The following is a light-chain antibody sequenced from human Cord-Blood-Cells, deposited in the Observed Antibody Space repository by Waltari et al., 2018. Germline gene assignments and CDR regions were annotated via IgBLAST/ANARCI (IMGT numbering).Light chain of an antibody. CDR3: SSYTSSNPYV. Sequence: QSALTQPASVSGSPGQSITISCTGTSSDVGGYNYVSWYQQHPGKAPNLIIYVVSNRPSGVSNRFSGSKSGNTASLTISGLQAEDEADYYCSSYTSSNPYVFGTGTKVTVL. V-gene: IGLV2-14*03. CDR1: SSDVGGYNY. CDR2: VVS. J-gene: IGLJ1*01.